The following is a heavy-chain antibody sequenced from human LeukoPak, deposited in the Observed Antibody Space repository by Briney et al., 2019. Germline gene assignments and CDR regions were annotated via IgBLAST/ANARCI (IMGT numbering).Heavy chain of an antibody. D-gene: IGHD3-16*01. CDR2: ISGSGVST. CDR3: AKGFRSGGSRYYFDY. J-gene: IGHJ4*02. Sequence: GGSLRLSCVASGFTFSSYAMNWVRQAPGKRLEWVSTISGSGVSTYYADSVKGRFTISRDNSKNTVYLQMNSLRAEDTAVYYCAKGFRSGGSRYYFDYWGQGTLVTVSS. CDR1: GFTFSSYA. V-gene: IGHV3-23*01.